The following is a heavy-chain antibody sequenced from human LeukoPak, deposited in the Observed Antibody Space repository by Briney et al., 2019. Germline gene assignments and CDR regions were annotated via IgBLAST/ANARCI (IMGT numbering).Heavy chain of an antibody. D-gene: IGHD1-26*01. CDR1: GGSISSYY. CDR3: ASMGATDSWFDP. J-gene: IGHJ5*02. V-gene: IGHV4-59*08. Sequence: PSETLSLTCTVSGGSISSYYWSWIRQPPGKGLEWIGYIYYSGSTNYNPSLKSRVTISVDTSKNQFSLKLSSVTAADTAVYYCASMGATDSWFDPWGQGTLVTVSS. CDR2: IYYSGST.